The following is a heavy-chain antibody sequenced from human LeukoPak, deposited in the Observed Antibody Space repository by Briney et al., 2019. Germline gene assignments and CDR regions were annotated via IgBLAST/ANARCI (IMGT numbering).Heavy chain of an antibody. CDR2: IIPIFGTA. J-gene: IGHJ4*02. V-gene: IGHV1-69*05. Sequence: ASVKVSCKASGGTFSSYAISWVRQAPGQGLEWMGRIIPIFGTANYAQKFQGRVTITTDEPTSTAYMELSSLRSEDTAVYYCARGYYDSSGYYQFDYWGQGTLVTVSS. D-gene: IGHD3-22*01. CDR1: GGTFSSYA. CDR3: ARGYYDSSGYYQFDY.